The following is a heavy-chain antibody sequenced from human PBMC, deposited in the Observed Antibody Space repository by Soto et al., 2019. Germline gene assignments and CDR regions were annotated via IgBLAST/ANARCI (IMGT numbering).Heavy chain of an antibody. V-gene: IGHV3-23*01. CDR2: ISATDGST. CDR1: GFTFSNYA. Sequence: PGGSLRPSCAASGFTFSNYAMNWVRQAPGKGLEWVSGISATDGSTYYADSLKGRFIISRDTSKNTLFLQMNSLKAEDTAVYYCAKGVAHRLVMVPPSDFWGQGTLVTVSS. J-gene: IGHJ4*02. CDR3: AKGVAHRLVMVPPSDF. D-gene: IGHD3-9*01.